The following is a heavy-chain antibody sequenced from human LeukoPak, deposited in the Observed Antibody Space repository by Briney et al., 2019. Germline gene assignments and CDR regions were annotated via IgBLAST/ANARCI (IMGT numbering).Heavy chain of an antibody. V-gene: IGHV3-66*01. J-gene: IGHJ3*02. CDR3: TRGGGGSYPRFAFDI. CDR1: GFTVSSSY. CDR2: IYGGGST. D-gene: IGHD1-26*01. Sequence: GGSLRLSCAASGFTVSSSYMSWVRQAPGKGLEWVSIIYGGGSTYYADSVKGRFTISRDNSKNTLYLQMNSLRAEDTAVYYCTRGGGGSYPRFAFDIWGQGTMVTVSS.